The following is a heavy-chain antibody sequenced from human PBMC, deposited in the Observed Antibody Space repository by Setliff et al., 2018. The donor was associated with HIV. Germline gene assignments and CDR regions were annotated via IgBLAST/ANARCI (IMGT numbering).Heavy chain of an antibody. D-gene: IGHD6-13*01. CDR2: IYPDDSNI. Sequence: ESLTISCKALDYTFTTYWVGWVRQKPGEGLEWMGIIYPDDSNIRYNPSFQSHVTISADKSIATAYLQVNDLKTSDTATYYCARRDGRSMNAFEIWGPGTMVTVSS. CDR3: ARRDGRSMNAFEI. CDR1: DYTFTTYW. V-gene: IGHV5-51*01. J-gene: IGHJ3*02.